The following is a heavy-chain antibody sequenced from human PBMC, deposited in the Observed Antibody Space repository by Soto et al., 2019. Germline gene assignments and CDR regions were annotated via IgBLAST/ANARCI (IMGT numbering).Heavy chain of an antibody. CDR2: IIPIFGTA. J-gene: IGHJ6*02. V-gene: IGHV1-69*13. D-gene: IGHD3-9*01. Sequence: ASVKVSCKASGGTFSSYAISWVRQAPGQGLEWMGGIIPIFGTANYAQKFQGRVTITADESTSTAYMELSSLRSEDTAVYYCARVSPLTGYYNGPDYYYGMDVWGQGTTVTVSS. CDR3: ARVSPLTGYYNGPDYYYGMDV. CDR1: GGTFSSYA.